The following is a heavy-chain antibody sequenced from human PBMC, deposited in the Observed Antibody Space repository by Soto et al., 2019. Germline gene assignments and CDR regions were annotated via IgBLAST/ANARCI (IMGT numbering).Heavy chain of an antibody. CDR2: TNNSRST. Sequence: PSETLSLTCAVYGGSFSDNCWSWIRQPPGKGLEWLVHTNNSRSTNPSPSLQTRVTILAHKSKKQFSLKLSSVTAAAMAVYYCARGRGEIQEPWGQGTLVTVSS. V-gene: IGHV4-34*01. CDR1: GGSFSDNC. D-gene: IGHD3-16*01. CDR3: ARGRGEIQEP. J-gene: IGHJ5*02.